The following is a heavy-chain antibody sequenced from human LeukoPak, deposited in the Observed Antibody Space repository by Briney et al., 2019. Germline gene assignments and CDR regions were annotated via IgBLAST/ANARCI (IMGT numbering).Heavy chain of an antibody. D-gene: IGHD4-17*01. CDR3: ARYGDYVPDY. J-gene: IGHJ4*02. CDR1: GFTFSSYS. Sequence: GGSLRLSCAASGFTFSSYSMNWVRQAPGKGLEWVSSISSSSRSYIYYADSVKGRFTISRDNAKNSLYLQMNSLRAEDTAVYYCARYGDYVPDYWGQGTLVTVSS. V-gene: IGHV3-21*01. CDR2: ISSSSRSYI.